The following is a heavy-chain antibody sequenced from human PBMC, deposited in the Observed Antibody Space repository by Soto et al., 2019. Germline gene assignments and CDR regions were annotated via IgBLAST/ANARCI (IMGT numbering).Heavy chain of an antibody. J-gene: IGHJ5*02. CDR1: GGSISTTNW. Sequence: VQLQESGPGLVKPSGTLSLTCTVSGGSISTTNWWSWVRQSPGKGLEWIGEILHIGSTNYNPSLKSRVTISIDKSKHQFSLRLSCVTAADTAVYYCASGFDSDGLYNGGHPWGQGTLVSVSS. CDR2: ILHIGST. CDR3: ASGFDSDGLYNGGHP. D-gene: IGHD3-22*01. V-gene: IGHV4-4*02.